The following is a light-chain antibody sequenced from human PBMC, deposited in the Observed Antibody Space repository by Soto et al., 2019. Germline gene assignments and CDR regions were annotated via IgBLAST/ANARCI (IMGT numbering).Light chain of an antibody. J-gene: IGKJ5*01. CDR3: QQDNSPPIT. Sequence: IQMSQSPHSVCASVGERVTITCRASQDVGKWLAWYQKKPGKAPTLLIHGASSLQSGVTPRYSGSGYGTDFTLTISSLQPEDSATYYRQQDNSPPITFGQGTRLEIK. CDR2: GAS. V-gene: IGKV1-12*01. CDR1: QDVGKW.